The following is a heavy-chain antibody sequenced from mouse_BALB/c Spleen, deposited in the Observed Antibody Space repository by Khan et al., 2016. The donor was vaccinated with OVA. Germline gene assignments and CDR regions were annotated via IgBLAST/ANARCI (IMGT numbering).Heavy chain of an antibody. D-gene: IGHD2-4*01. CDR2: INTETGEP. CDR3: TRNDYDRGALYAMDY. J-gene: IGHJ4*01. V-gene: IGHV9-2-1*01. CDR1: GYTFTDYS. Sequence: QIQLVQSGPELKKPGETVEISCKASGYTFTDYSMQWVKQAPGKGLKWVGWINTETGEPTYADDFKGRFAFSLETSASTAYLQINNLKNEDTATYFCTRNDYDRGALYAMDYWGQGTSVTVSS.